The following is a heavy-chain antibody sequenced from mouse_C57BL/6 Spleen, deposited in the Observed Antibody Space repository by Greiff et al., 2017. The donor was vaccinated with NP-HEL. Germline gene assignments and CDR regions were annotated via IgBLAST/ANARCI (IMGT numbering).Heavy chain of an antibody. CDR1: GFTFSDYG. Sequence: EVQLVESGGGLVQPGGSLKLSCAASGFTFSDYGMAWVRQAPRKGPEWVAFISNLAYSIYYADTVTGRFTISRENAKNTLYLEMSSLRSEDTAMYYCARRGDMVTTGPNWYFDVWGTGTTVTVSS. D-gene: IGHD2-2*01. V-gene: IGHV5-15*01. J-gene: IGHJ1*03. CDR2: ISNLAYSI. CDR3: ARRGDMVTTGPNWYFDV.